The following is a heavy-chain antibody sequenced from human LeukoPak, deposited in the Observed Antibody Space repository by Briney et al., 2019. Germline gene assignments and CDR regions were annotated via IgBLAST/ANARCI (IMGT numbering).Heavy chain of an antibody. CDR1: GFTFDSYA. V-gene: IGHV3-23*01. D-gene: IGHD2-2*01. CDR3: AKRGMPTSAYYFDY. Sequence: GGSLRLSCAASGFTFDSYAMTWVRQAPGKGLEWVSYISSPGSSTFYADSVKGRFTISRDNSKNTLYLQMNSLRAEDTAVYYCAKRGMPTSAYYFDYRGQGTLITVSS. J-gene: IGHJ4*02. CDR2: ISSPGSST.